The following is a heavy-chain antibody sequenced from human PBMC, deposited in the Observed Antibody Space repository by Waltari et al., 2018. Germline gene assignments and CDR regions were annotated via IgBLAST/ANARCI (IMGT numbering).Heavy chain of an antibody. CDR3: ARNLPLTYYYDSSGPYDY. CDR2: IYYSGST. Sequence: QLQLQESCPGLVKPSETLSLTCTVSGGSISSSSYYWGWIRQPPGTGLEWIGSIYYSGSTYYNPSLKSRVTISVDTSKNQFSLKLSSVTAADTAVYYCARNLPLTYYYDSSGPYDYWGQGTLVTVSS. V-gene: IGHV4-39*07. J-gene: IGHJ4*02. CDR1: GGSISSSSYY. D-gene: IGHD3-22*01.